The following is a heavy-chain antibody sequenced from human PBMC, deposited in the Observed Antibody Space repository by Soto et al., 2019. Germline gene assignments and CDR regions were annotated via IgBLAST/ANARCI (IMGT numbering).Heavy chain of an antibody. CDR1: GFTFSSYA. J-gene: IGHJ4*02. CDR3: ARDQSGSYHGEYYFDY. Sequence: LRLSCAASGFTFSSYAMHWVRQAPGKGLEWVAVISYDGSNKYYADSVKGRFTISRDNSKNTLYLQMNSLRAEGTAVYYCARDQSGSYHGEYYFDYWGQGTLVTVSS. D-gene: IGHD1-26*01. CDR2: ISYDGSNK. V-gene: IGHV3-30-3*01.